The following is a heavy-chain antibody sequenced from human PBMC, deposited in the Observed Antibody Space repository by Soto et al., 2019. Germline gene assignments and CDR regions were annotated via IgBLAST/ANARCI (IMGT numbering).Heavy chain of an antibody. CDR3: ARGIVDYGDYEHFYYYGMDV. J-gene: IGHJ6*02. V-gene: IGHV3-30-3*01. Sequence: LRLSCAASGFTFTSYALHWVRQAPGKGLEWLAVISYDGTYKFYAESVKGRVTISRDDSKNTLFLQVNSLRAGDTAVYYCARGIVDYGDYEHFYYYGMDVWGQGTSVTVSS. D-gene: IGHD4-17*01. CDR1: GFTFTSYA. CDR2: ISYDGTYK.